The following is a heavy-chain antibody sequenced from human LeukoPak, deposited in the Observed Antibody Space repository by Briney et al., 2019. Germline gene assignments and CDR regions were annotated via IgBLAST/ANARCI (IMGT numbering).Heavy chain of an antibody. CDR3: ARGPLNGSYVYFDY. V-gene: IGHV4-59*11. J-gene: IGHJ4*02. Sequence: SETLSLTCTVSGGSISSHYWSWIRQPPGKGLEWIGYIYYSGSTNYNPSLKSRVTISVDMSKNQFSLKLSSVTAADTAVYYCARGPLNGSYVYFDYWGQGTLVTVSS. CDR2: IYYSGST. D-gene: IGHD1-26*01. CDR1: GGSISSHY.